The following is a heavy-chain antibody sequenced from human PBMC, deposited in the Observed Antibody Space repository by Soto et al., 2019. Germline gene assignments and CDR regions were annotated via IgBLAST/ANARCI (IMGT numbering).Heavy chain of an antibody. J-gene: IGHJ5*02. CDR3: ARHQSHSSSYVDP. D-gene: IGHD6-13*01. V-gene: IGHV4-39*01. CDR1: GGSISRSSYY. CDR2: IYYSGST. Sequence: SEALSVTCTVSGGSISRSSYYWGWIRQPPGKGLEWIGSIYYSGSTYYNPSLKSRVTISVDTSKNQFSLKLSSVTAADTAVYYCARHQSHSSSYVDPWGQGTLVTVS.